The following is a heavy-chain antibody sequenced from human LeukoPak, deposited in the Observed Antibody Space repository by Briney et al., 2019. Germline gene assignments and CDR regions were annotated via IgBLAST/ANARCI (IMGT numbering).Heavy chain of an antibody. D-gene: IGHD2-15*01. Sequence: SETLSLTCTVSDGSIGGIISYWGWIRQPPGKGPECIGSISYSGNTYYNPSLNSRVTISVDKSKNQLYLKMTSVTAADTAVYYCAKERRRYQSRGAFEIWGQGTTVTVSA. CDR2: ISYSGNT. J-gene: IGHJ3*02. V-gene: IGHV4-39*07. CDR1: DGSIGGIISY. CDR3: AKERRRYQSRGAFEI.